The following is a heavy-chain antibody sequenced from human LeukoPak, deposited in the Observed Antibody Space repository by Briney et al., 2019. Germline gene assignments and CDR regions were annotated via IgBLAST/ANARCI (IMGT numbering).Heavy chain of an antibody. J-gene: IGHJ4*02. CDR3: AKPSYSSGWLDY. CDR1: GFTFDDYA. D-gene: IGHD6-19*01. V-gene: IGHV3-9*01. CDR2: ISWNRGSI. Sequence: SGGSLRLSCAASGFTFDDYAMHWVRQAPGKGLEWVSGISWNRGSIGYADSVEGRFTISRDNAKNSLYLQMNSLRAEDTALYYCAKPSYSSGWLDYWGQGTLVTVSS.